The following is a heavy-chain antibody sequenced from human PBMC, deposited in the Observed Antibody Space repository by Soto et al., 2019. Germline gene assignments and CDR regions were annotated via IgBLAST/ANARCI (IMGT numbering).Heavy chain of an antibody. J-gene: IGHJ4*01. V-gene: IGHV6-1*01. CDR2: TYYRSKWYY. Sequence: PSQTLSLTCPITGDSVSSNSAGWSWVRQSPSRGLEWLGRTYYRSKWYYEYAVSVRGRITINPDTSKNQYSLQLNSVTPEDTAVYFCARGEQYSGRIFDYWGQGALVTVSS. CDR1: GDSVSSNSAG. CDR3: ARGEQYSGRIFDY. D-gene: IGHD1-26*01.